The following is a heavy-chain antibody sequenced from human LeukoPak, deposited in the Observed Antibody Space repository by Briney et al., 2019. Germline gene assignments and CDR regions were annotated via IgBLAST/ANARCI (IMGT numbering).Heavy chain of an antibody. CDR3: AISGGYCSSTSCSPDY. J-gene: IGHJ4*02. CDR1: GGTFSSYA. D-gene: IGHD2-2*01. Sequence: SVNVSCKASGGTFSSYAISWVRQAPGQGLEWMGGIIPIFGTANYAQKFQGRVTITADESTSTAYMELSSLRSEDTAVYYCAISGGYCSSTSCSPDYWGQGTLVTVSS. V-gene: IGHV1-69*13. CDR2: IIPIFGTA.